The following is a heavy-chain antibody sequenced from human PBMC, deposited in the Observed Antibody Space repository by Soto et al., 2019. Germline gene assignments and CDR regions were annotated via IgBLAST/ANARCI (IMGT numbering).Heavy chain of an antibody. CDR1: GDSISSRNW. CDR3: ARATAVADAIVYDLDV. J-gene: IGHJ6*02. CDR2: IHHSGST. Sequence: QVQLQESGPGLVKPSGTLSLSCAVSGDSISSRNWWSWVRQSPGQGLEWIGEIHHSGSTNYNLSLKSRVTISIDKSKNHVSLSLTSVTAADTAVDYGARATAVADAIVYDLDVWGQGTAVTVSS. D-gene: IGHD1-26*01. V-gene: IGHV4-4*02.